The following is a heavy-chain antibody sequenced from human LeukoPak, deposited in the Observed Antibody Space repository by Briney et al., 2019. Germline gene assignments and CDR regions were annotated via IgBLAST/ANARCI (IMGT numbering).Heavy chain of an antibody. CDR2: INPNSGGT. CDR1: GYTFTGYY. V-gene: IGHV1-2*02. D-gene: IGHD3-16*01. Sequence: GASVKVSCKASGYTFTGYYMHWVRQAPGQGLEWMGWINPNSGGTNYAQKFQGRVTMTRDTSISTAYMELSRLRSDDTAVYYCARDSGSGDYVWGSWLNWFDPWGQGTLITVSS. CDR3: ARDSGSGDYVWGSWLNWFDP. J-gene: IGHJ5*02.